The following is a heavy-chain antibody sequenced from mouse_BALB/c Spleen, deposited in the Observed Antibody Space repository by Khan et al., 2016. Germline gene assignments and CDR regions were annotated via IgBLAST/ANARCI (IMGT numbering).Heavy chain of an antibody. Sequence: VQLQESGPGLVAPSQSLSITCTVSGFSLTSYGVHWVRQPPGKGLEWLGVIWAGGSTNYNSALMSRLSISKDNSKSQVFLKMNSLQTDDTAMYCVATLSYAMDYWGQGTSVAVSS. CDR2: IWAGGST. CDR1: GFSLTSYG. J-gene: IGHJ4*01. D-gene: IGHD1-1*01. CDR3: ATLSYAMDY. V-gene: IGHV2-9*02.